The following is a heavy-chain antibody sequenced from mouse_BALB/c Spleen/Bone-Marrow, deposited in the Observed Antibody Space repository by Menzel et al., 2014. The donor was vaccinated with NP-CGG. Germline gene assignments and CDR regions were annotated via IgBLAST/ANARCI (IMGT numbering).Heavy chain of an antibody. CDR1: GFNFKDTY. Sequence: VQLQQSGAELVKPGASVKLSCTASGFNFKDTYMHWVQQRPEQGLEWIGRIDPANGNTKYDPKFQGKATITADTSSNTSYLQLSSLTSEDTAVYYCARGGSSYGWYFDVWGAGTTVTVSS. J-gene: IGHJ1*01. D-gene: IGHD1-1*01. V-gene: IGHV14-3*02. CDR2: IDPANGNT. CDR3: ARGGSSYGWYFDV.